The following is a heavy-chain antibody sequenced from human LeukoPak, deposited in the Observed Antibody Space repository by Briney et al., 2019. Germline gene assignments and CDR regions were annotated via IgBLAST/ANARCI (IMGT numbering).Heavy chain of an antibody. CDR3: ARAVLAVAGKKRSAGDAFDI. Sequence: GGSLRLSCAASGFTVSSNYMSWVRQAPGKGLEWVSVIYSGGSTYYADSVKGRFTISRDNSKNTLYLQMNSLRAEDTAVYYCARAVLAVAGKKRSAGDAFDIWGQGTMVTVSS. D-gene: IGHD6-19*01. CDR1: GFTVSSNY. V-gene: IGHV3-53*01. J-gene: IGHJ3*02. CDR2: IYSGGST.